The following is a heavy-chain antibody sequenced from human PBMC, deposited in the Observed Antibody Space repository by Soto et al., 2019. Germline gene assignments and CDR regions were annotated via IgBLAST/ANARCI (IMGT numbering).Heavy chain of an antibody. CDR2: INAGNGNT. J-gene: IGHJ6*03. CDR3: ARESVVVVPSAMRDYYYYYMAV. D-gene: IGHD2-2*01. CDR1: GYTFTSYA. V-gene: IGHV1-3*01. Sequence: ASVKVSCKASGYTFTSYAMHWVRQAPGQRLEWMGWINAGNGNTKYSQKFQGRVTITRDTSASTAYMELSSLRSEDTAVYYCARESVVVVPSAMRDYYYYYMAVWGKGTTVTVSS.